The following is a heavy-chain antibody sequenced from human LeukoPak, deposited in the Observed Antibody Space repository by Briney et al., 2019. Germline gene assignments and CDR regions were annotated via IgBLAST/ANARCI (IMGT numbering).Heavy chain of an antibody. CDR2: ISYGGSNK. CDR3: AKDWERWLQFMGDY. D-gene: IGHD5-24*01. J-gene: IGHJ4*02. Sequence: GRSLRLSCAASGFTFSSYGMHWVRQAPGKGLEWVAVISYGGSNKYYADSVKGRFTISRDNSKNTLYLQMNSLRAEDTAVYYCAKDWERWLQFMGDYWGQGTLVTVSS. CDR1: GFTFSSYG. V-gene: IGHV3-30*18.